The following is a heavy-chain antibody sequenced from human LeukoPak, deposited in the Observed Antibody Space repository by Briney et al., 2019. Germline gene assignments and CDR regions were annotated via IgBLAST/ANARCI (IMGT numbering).Heavy chain of an antibody. CDR1: GYTFTSYD. V-gene: IGHV1-8*01. D-gene: IGHD2-8*01. CDR3: ARATEYCTNGVCSAAFDI. CDR2: MNPNSGNT. Sequence: ASVKVSCKASGYTFTSYDINWVRQATGQGLEWMGWMNPNSGNTGYAQKFQGRVTMTRNTSISTAYMELSGLRSEDTAVYYCARATEYCTNGVCSAAFDIWGQGTMVTVSS. J-gene: IGHJ3*02.